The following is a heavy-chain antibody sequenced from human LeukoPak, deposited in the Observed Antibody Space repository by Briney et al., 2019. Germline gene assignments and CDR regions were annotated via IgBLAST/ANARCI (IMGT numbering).Heavy chain of an antibody. CDR2: IYYSGST. J-gene: IGHJ5*02. D-gene: IGHD3-22*01. CDR3: ARALGSSGYGWFDP. Sequence: PSETLSLTCTVSGGSISSGGYYCSWIRQHPGEGLEWIGNIYYSGSTYYNPSLKSRLTISVDTSKNQFSLKLSSVTAADTAAYYCARALGSSGYGWFDPWGQGTLVTVSS. V-gene: IGHV4-31*03. CDR1: GGSISSGGYY.